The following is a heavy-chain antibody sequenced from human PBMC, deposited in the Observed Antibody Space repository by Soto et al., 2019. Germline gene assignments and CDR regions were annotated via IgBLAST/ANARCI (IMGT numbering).Heavy chain of an antibody. Sequence: QVPLVQSGAEVKKPGASVKVSCKASGYTFTSYGISWVRQAPGQGLEWMGWISAYNGNTNYAQKLQGRVTMTTDTSTSTAYMELRSLRSDDTAVYYCARDGPNYYGSGSYSTPFDYWGQGTLVTVSS. CDR3: ARDGPNYYGSGSYSTPFDY. D-gene: IGHD3-10*01. V-gene: IGHV1-18*01. CDR1: GYTFTSYG. CDR2: ISAYNGNT. J-gene: IGHJ4*02.